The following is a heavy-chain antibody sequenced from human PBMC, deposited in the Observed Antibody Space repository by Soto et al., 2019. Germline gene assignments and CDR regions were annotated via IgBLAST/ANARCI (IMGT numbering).Heavy chain of an antibody. CDR1: GGIFSTYA. J-gene: IGHJ4*02. V-gene: IGHV1-69*01. D-gene: IGHD3-10*01. CDR3: ARDRDDYGSGNYYNRIDF. Sequence: VHLVQSGAEVKKPGSSVKVSCKASGGIFSTYAISWLRQAPGQGLEWMGGIIPLFGTPNYAQRFQGRVTITAAESTSTAYMELSRLRSEDTAVYYCARDRDDYGSGNYYNRIDFWGQGTLVTVSS. CDR2: IIPLFGTP.